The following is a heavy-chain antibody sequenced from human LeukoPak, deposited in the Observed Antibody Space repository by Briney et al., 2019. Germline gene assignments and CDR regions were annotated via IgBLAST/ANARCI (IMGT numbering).Heavy chain of an antibody. V-gene: IGHV3-74*01. CDR2: ISPTGSTT. CDR1: GFSFSGHW. J-gene: IGHJ4*02. Sequence: GGSLRLSCAASGFSFSGHWMHWARHLPGKGLVWVSRISPTGSTTSYADSVKGRFTVSRDNAKNTLYLQVNNLRAEDTAVYYCARGPSSNWSGLDFWGQGTLLTVSS. CDR3: ARGPSSNWSGLDF. D-gene: IGHD6-13*01.